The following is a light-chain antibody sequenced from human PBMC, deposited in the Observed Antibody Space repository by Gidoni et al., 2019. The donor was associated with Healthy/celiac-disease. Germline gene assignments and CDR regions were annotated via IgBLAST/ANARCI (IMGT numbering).Light chain of an antibody. J-gene: IGKJ5*01. V-gene: IGKV3-15*01. CDR1: QSVSSN. CDR2: GAS. CDR3: QQYNNWPTIT. Sequence: EIVMTPSPATLSVSPGERATLSCRASQSVSSNLAWYQQKPGQAPRLLIYGASTRATGIPARFSGSGSGTEFTLTISSLQSEDFAVYYCQQYNNWPTITFGQXTRLEIK.